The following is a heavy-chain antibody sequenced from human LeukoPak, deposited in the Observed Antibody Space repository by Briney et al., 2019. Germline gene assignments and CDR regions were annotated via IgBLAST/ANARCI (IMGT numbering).Heavy chain of an antibody. CDR2: INPNSGGT. Sequence: ASVKVSCKASGYTFTGYYMHWVRQAPGQGLEWMGWINPNSGGTNYAQKFQGRVTMTRDTSISTAYMELSRLRSDDTAVYYCARDRIAARRNWFDPWGQGTLVTVSS. V-gene: IGHV1-2*02. CDR3: ARDRIAARRNWFDP. D-gene: IGHD6-6*01. CDR1: GYTFTGYY. J-gene: IGHJ5*02.